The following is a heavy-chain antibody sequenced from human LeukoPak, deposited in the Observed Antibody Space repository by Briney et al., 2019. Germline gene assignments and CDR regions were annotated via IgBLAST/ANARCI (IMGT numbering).Heavy chain of an antibody. J-gene: IGHJ4*02. CDR3: ARGNYGGNSSREQS. CDR2: INHSGST. Sequence: SETLSLTCAVYGGPFSGYYWSWIRQPPGKGLEWIGEINHSGSTNYNPSLKSRVTISVDTSKNQFSLKLSSVTAADTAVYYCARGNYGGNSSREQSWGQGTLVTVSS. CDR1: GGPFSGYY. D-gene: IGHD4-17*01. V-gene: IGHV4-34*01.